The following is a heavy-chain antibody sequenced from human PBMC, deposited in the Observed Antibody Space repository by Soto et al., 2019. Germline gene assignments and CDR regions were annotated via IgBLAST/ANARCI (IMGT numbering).Heavy chain of an antibody. D-gene: IGHD3-22*01. Sequence: GGSLRLSCAASGFTFSDYYMSWIRQAPGKGLEWVSYISSSGSTIYYADSVKGRFTISRDNAKNSLYLQMNSLRAEDTAVYYCARSHLYYDSSGYPDPWGQGTLVTVSS. CDR2: ISSSGSTI. J-gene: IGHJ5*02. CDR1: GFTFSDYY. V-gene: IGHV3-11*01. CDR3: ARSHLYYDSSGYPDP.